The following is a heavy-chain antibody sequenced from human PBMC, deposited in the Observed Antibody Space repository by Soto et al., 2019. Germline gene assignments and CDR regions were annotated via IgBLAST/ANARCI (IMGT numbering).Heavy chain of an antibody. V-gene: IGHV3-30-3*01. D-gene: IGHD5-12*01. CDR2: ISVDGANL. CDR1: GFLFRNYA. Sequence: QVQLVESGGGVVQPGTSLRLSCAASGFLFRNYAMHWFRQSPAQGLEWLAVISVDGANLFYAGAAKGRFTISRDNSKQTLYLQLDSLRPEDTGVYFCARAPYGGYIFDSCGQGTQGTLSS. CDR3: ARAPYGGYIFDS. J-gene: IGHJ4*02.